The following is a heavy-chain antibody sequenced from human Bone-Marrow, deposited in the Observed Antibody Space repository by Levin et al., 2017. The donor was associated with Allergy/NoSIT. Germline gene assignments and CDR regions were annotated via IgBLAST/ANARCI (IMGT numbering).Heavy chain of an antibody. CDR2: VSWDGGST. CDR1: GFTFDDSA. D-gene: IGHD6-6*01. CDR3: AKAMEASSLFDS. Sequence: LSLTCVASGFTFDDSAMHWLRQAPGKGLEWVSLVSWDGGSTYYADSVKGRFSISRDNTKNSLYLHMNSLRPEDTAFYYCAKAMEASSLFDSWGRGTLVTVSS. J-gene: IGHJ4*02. V-gene: IGHV3-43D*03.